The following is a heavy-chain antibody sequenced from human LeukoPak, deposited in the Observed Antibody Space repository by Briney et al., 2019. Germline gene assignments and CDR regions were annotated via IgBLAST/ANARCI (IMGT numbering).Heavy chain of an antibody. Sequence: GGSLRLSCAASGFIFKSYWMSWVRQAPGKGLEWVANIKQDGSEENYADSVKGRFTISRDNAKNTLHLQMNSLRAEDTAVYYCARGARGSGTASDYWGQGTLVTVSS. CDR3: ARGARGSGTASDY. D-gene: IGHD3-10*01. J-gene: IGHJ4*02. CDR1: GFIFKSYW. CDR2: IKQDGSEE. V-gene: IGHV3-7*01.